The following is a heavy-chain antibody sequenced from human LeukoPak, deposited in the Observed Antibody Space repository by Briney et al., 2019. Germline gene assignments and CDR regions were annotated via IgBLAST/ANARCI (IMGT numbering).Heavy chain of an antibody. D-gene: IGHD6-13*01. Sequence: VKVSCKGSGGTFSSYAISWVQQAPGQGLEWMGGIIPIFGTANYVQKFQGRVTITADESTSTAYMELSSLRSEDTAVYYCARVAAAGTKMYYFDYWGQGTLVTVSS. V-gene: IGHV1-69*13. J-gene: IGHJ4*02. CDR2: IIPIFGTA. CDR3: ARVAAAGTKMYYFDY. CDR1: GGTFSSYA.